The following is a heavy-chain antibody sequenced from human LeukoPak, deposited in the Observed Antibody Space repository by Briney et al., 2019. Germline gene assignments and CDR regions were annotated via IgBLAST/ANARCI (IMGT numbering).Heavy chain of an antibody. CDR2: IRYDGSNQ. D-gene: IGHD6-13*01. Sequence: GGSLRLSCAASGFTFSSYGMHWVRQAPGKGLEWVAFIRYDGSNQYYVDSVKGRFTISRDNSKNMLYLQMNSLRAEDTAVYYCATSGYSSSWYVSWGQGILVTVSS. V-gene: IGHV3-30*02. CDR1: GFTFSSYG. J-gene: IGHJ4*02. CDR3: ATSGYSSSWYVS.